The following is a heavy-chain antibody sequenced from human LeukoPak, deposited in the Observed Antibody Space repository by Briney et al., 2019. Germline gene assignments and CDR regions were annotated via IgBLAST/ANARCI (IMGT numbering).Heavy chain of an antibody. CDR3: ARDGGRYSSSPSWFDP. D-gene: IGHD6-6*01. CDR2: IIPIFGTA. V-gene: IGHV1-69*13. J-gene: IGHJ5*02. Sequence: ASVKVSCKASGGTFSSYAISWVRQAPGQGLEWMGGIIPIFGTANYAQKFQGRVTITADESTSTAYMELSSLRSEDTAVYYCARDGGRYSSSPSWFDPWGQGTLVTVSS. CDR1: GGTFSSYA.